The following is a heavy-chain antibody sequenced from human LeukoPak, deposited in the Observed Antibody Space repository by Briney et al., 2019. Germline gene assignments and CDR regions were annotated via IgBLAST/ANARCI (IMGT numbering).Heavy chain of an antibody. CDR2: AYSDGSST. Sequence: PGGSLRLSCAASGFTFSSYWMHWVRQAPGKGLVWVSCAYSDGSSTSDADSVKGRFTFSRDNSKNTLYLQMNSLRAEDTAVYYCARDRDFWSGPLDYWGQGTLVTVSS. CDR3: ARDRDFWSGPLDY. V-gene: IGHV3-74*01. CDR1: GFTFSSYW. J-gene: IGHJ4*02. D-gene: IGHD3-3*01.